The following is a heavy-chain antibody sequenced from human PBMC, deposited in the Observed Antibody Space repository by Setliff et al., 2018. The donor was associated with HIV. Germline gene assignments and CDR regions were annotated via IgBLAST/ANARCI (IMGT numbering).Heavy chain of an antibody. CDR2: ITHSGST. CDR1: GFTLNDYH. V-gene: IGHV4-34*01. D-gene: IGHD3-10*01. Sequence: SETLSLSCAASGFTLNDYHMNWIRQSPGKGLEWIGEITHSGSTNYNPSLKSRVTISIDTSKNQFSLKVNSVTAADTAVYYCATDGGLWFGRHSYLQNWGQGTLVTVSS. J-gene: IGHJ1*01. CDR3: ATDGGLWFGRHSYLQN.